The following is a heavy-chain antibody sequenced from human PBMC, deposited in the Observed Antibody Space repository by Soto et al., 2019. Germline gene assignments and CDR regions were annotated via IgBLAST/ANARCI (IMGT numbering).Heavy chain of an antibody. V-gene: IGHV1-8*01. Sequence: QVQLVQSGAEVKKPGASVKVSCKASGYTFTSYDINWVRQATGQGLEWMGWMNPNSGNTGYAQKFQGRVTMTRNTSISTAYMELSSLRSEDTAVYYCARGPPKQWLVRGVWFDPWGQGTLGTVSS. CDR2: MNPNSGNT. CDR3: ARGPPKQWLVRGVWFDP. J-gene: IGHJ5*02. D-gene: IGHD6-19*01. CDR1: GYTFTSYD.